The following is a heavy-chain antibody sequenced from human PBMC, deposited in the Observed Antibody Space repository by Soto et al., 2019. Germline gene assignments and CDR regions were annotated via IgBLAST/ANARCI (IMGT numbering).Heavy chain of an antibody. V-gene: IGHV3-9*01. Sequence: EVQLVESGGGLVQPGRSLRLSCAASGFSFDAYAMHWVRQAPGKGLELVSGISWNSGNVDYVDSVKGRLTISGDNPKNSLYLQMNSMRAEDSALYYCVKDNRAWGYNYFVYWGQGAMVTVSS. CDR2: ISWNSGNV. CDR1: GFSFDAYA. D-gene: IGHD1-1*01. J-gene: IGHJ4*02. CDR3: VKDNRAWGYNYFVY.